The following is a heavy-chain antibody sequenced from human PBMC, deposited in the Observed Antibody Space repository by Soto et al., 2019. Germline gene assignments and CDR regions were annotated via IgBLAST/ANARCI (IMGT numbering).Heavy chain of an antibody. CDR1: VGSFSGYY. J-gene: IGHJ4*02. V-gene: IGHV4-34*01. Sequence: XETLSLTCAFYVGSFSGYYWSWIRDPPGKWLEWIGEINHSGSTNYNPSLKSRVTISVDTSKNQFSLKLSSVTAADTAVYYCARGLGYGSGSYPFDYWGQGTLFIVSS. D-gene: IGHD3-10*01. CDR3: ARGLGYGSGSYPFDY. CDR2: INHSGST.